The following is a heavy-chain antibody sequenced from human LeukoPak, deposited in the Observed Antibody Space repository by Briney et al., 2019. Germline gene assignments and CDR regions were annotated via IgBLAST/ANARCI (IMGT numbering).Heavy chain of an antibody. CDR2: INPNSGGT. CDR1: GYTFTGYY. V-gene: IGHV1-2*02. CDR3: ARRIVGATAFESDY. D-gene: IGHD1-26*01. Sequence: ASVKVSCKASGYTFTGYYMHWVRQAPGQGLEWMGWINPNSGGTNYAQKFQGRVTMTRDTPISTAYMELSRLRSDDTAVYYCARRIVGATAFESDYWGQGTLVTVSS. J-gene: IGHJ4*02.